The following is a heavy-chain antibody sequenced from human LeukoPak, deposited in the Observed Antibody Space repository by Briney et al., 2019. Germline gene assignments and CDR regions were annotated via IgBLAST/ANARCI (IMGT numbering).Heavy chain of an antibody. J-gene: IGHJ6*02. CDR3: ARDSNWQWLVQYYYYYGMDV. Sequence: GGSLRLSCAASGFTFSSYEMNWVRQAPGKGLEWVSYISSSGSTIYYADSEKGRFTISRDNAKNSLYLQMNSLRAEDTAVYYCARDSNWQWLVQYYYYYGMDVWGQGTTVTVSS. D-gene: IGHD6-19*01. CDR2: ISSSGSTI. CDR1: GFTFSSYE. V-gene: IGHV3-48*03.